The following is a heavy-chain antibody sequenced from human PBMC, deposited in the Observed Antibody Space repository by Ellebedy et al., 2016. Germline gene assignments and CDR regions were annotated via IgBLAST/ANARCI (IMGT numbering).Heavy chain of an antibody. J-gene: IGHJ4*02. CDR1: GYSFTSYW. CDR3: AARIGGNSFAGGDDY. D-gene: IGHD4-23*01. CDR2: IYPGDSDT. V-gene: IGHV5-51*01. Sequence: GESLKISCTGSGYSFTSYWIGWVRQMPGKGLEWMGIIYPGDSDTRYRPSFQGQVTISADKSISTAYLQWSSLKSSDTAMYYCAARIGGNSFAGGDDYWGQGTLVTVSS.